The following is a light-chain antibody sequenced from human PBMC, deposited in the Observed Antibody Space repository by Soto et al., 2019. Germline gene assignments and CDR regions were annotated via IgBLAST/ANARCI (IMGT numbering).Light chain of an antibody. Sequence: HSVLTQPASVSGSPGQSITISYTGTSSDVGGYNYVSWYQQHPGKAPKLMIYDVSNRPSGVSNRFSGSKSGNTASLTISGLQAEDEADYYCSSYTSSSTPVFGTGTKVTVL. J-gene: IGLJ1*01. CDR2: DVS. CDR1: SSDVGGYNY. V-gene: IGLV2-14*01. CDR3: SSYTSSSTPV.